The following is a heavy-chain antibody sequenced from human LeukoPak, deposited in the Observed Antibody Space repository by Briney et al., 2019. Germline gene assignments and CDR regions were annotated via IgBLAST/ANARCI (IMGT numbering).Heavy chain of an antibody. J-gene: IGHJ4*02. CDR2: MNPNSGNT. CDR3: ARAALPNYYDSAGGVFGY. CDR1: GYTFTSYD. Sequence: ASVKVSCKASGYTFTSYDINWVRQATGQGLEWMGWMNPNSGNTGYAQKFQGRVTMTRNTSISTAYTELSSLRSEDTAVYYCARAALPNYYDSAGGVFGYWGQGTLVTVSS. D-gene: IGHD3-22*01. V-gene: IGHV1-8*01.